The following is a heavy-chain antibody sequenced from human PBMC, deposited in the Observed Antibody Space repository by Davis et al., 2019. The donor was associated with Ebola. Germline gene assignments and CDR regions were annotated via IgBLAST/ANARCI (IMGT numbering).Heavy chain of an antibody. CDR2: IDSDGSST. CDR3: ARGGETVTGTASHGMDV. Sequence: HTGGSLRLSCAASGFTFSSYRMHWVRQVPGKGLEWVSRIDSDGSSTIYADSVKGRYTISRDNARDTLYLQMDSLTAEDTAVYYCARGGETVTGTASHGMDVWGQGTTVTVSS. J-gene: IGHJ6*02. CDR1: GFTFSSYR. D-gene: IGHD1-14*01. V-gene: IGHV3-74*01.